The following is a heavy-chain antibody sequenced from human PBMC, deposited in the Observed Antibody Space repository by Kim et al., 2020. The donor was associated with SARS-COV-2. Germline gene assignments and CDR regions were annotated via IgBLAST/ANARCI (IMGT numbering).Heavy chain of an antibody. V-gene: IGHV4-39*07. CDR1: GASMNSSFY. Sequence: SETLSLTCVVSGASMNSSFYWGWIRQSPGKGLEWIGTIYYGGTAYYNPSLKSRLHISVDTSKSQISLKLMSVVAADTAVYYCARDRPRARVTYHFGAGSCFDYWGQGILVTVSS. D-gene: IGHD3-10*01. J-gene: IGHJ4*02. CDR2: IYYGGTA. CDR3: ARDRPRARVTYHFGAGSCFDY.